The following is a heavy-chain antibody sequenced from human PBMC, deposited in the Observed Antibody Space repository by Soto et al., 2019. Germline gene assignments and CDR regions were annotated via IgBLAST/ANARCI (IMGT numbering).Heavy chain of an antibody. Sequence: QVQLGQSGAEVKKPGSSVKVSCKASGGTFSSYAISWVRQAPGQGLEWMGGIIPIFGTANYAQKFQGRVTITADESTSTACMELSSLRSEDTAVYYCARGGIAARPAYYYGMDVWGQGTTVTVSS. D-gene: IGHD6-6*01. CDR2: IIPIFGTA. J-gene: IGHJ6*02. V-gene: IGHV1-69*01. CDR1: GGTFSSYA. CDR3: ARGGIAARPAYYYGMDV.